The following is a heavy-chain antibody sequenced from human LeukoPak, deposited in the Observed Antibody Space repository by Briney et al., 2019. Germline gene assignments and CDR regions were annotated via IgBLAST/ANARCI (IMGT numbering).Heavy chain of an antibody. CDR2: IYYSGST. V-gene: IGHV4-59*01. J-gene: IGHJ2*01. D-gene: IGHD3-10*01. CDR3: ARDSPMVRRIIGYFDI. Sequence: SETLSLTCAVYGGSFSGYYWTWIRQPPGKGLEWIGYIYYSGSTNYNPSLKSRVTISVDTSKNQFSLKLSSVTAADTAVYYCARDSPMVRRIIGYFDIWGRGTLVTVSS. CDR1: GGSFSGYY.